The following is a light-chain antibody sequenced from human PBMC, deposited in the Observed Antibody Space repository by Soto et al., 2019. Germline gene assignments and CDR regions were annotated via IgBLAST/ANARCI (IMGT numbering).Light chain of an antibody. CDR2: DVS. CDR1: TIGAHSF. J-gene: IGLJ1*01. Sequence: QSARAQPGSFSESPGQSFTISCTGPTIGAHSFVSWYQDRPDKVPKLLIYDVSQRPSGIPDRFSGSRSANTASLTISGLQADAAAAYYCCSYTGNKVFVFGTGTKVTV. CDR3: CSYTGNKVFV. V-gene: IGLV2-11*01.